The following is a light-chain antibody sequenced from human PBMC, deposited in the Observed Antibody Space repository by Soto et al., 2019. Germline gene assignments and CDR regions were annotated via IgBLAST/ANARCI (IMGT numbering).Light chain of an antibody. CDR2: DVS. CDR3: SSYTCGSTLAV. V-gene: IGLV2-14*01. J-gene: IGLJ1*01. CDR1: SSDVGGYNF. Sequence: QSVLTQPASVSGSPGQSITISCTGTSSDVGGYNFVSWYQQHPGKAPKLMIFDVSYRPSGVSNRFSGSKSGNTASLTVSGLQAEDEADYYCSSYTCGSTLAVFGAGTKVTVL.